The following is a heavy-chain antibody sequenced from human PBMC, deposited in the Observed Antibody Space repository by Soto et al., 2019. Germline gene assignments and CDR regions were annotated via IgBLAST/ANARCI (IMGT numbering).Heavy chain of an antibody. D-gene: IGHD6-25*01. CDR1: GFTFITYD. V-gene: IGHV1-8*01. CDR2: MNPNNGNA. CDR3: ARRKERPRPYHLDL. J-gene: IGHJ5*02. Sequence: GAAVKVSCKASGFTFITYDFSWVRQAAGQGLEWMGWMNPNNGNAGFAQKFQGRINMTRSTSINTAYLELSSLSSDDSAVYFCARRKERPRPYHLDLWGKGTQVTVAS.